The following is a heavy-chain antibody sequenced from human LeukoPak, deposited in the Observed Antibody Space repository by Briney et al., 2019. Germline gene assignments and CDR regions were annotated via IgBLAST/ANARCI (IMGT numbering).Heavy chain of an antibody. CDR2: ISGSGGST. J-gene: IGHJ3*02. CDR3: AKDIVVVPAARGNDAFDI. CDR1: GFTFSSYA. V-gene: IGHV3-23*01. D-gene: IGHD2-2*01. Sequence: GGSLRLSCAASGFTFSSYAMSWVRQAPGKGLEWVSAISGSGGSTYYADSVKGRFTIPRDNSKNTLYLQMNSLRAEDTAVYYCAKDIVVVPAARGNDAFDIWGQGTMVTVSS.